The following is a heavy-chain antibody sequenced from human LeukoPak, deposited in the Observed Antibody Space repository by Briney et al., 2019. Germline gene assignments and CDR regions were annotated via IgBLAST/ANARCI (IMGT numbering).Heavy chain of an antibody. CDR2: IYHSGST. CDR3: ARVNYYDSSGYPTANWFDP. D-gene: IGHD3-22*01. J-gene: IGHJ5*02. CDR1: GGSISSGSYY. V-gene: IGHV4-39*07. Sequence: SETLSLTCTVSGGSISSGSYYWSWIRQPAGTGLEWIGSIYHSGSTYYNPSLKSRVTISVDTSKNQFSLKLSSVTAADTAVYYCARVNYYDSSGYPTANWFDPWGQGTLVTVSS.